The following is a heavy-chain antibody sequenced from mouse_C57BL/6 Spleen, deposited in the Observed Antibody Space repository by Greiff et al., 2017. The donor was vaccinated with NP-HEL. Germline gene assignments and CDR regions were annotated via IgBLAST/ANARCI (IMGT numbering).Heavy chain of an antibody. J-gene: IGHJ3*01. CDR1: GYAFSSSW. Sequence: QVQLKQSGPELVKPGASVKISCKASGYAFSSSWMNWVKQRPGKGLEWIGRIYPGDGDTNYNGKFKGKATLTADKSSSTAYMQLSSLTSEDSAVYFCARAGTAQLFAYWGQGTLVTVSA. V-gene: IGHV1-82*01. D-gene: IGHD3-2*02. CDR3: ARAGTAQLFAY. CDR2: IYPGDGDT.